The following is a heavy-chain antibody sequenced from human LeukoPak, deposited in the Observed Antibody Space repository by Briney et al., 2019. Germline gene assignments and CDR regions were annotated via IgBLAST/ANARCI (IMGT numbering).Heavy chain of an antibody. CDR3: AKDLPYYYDSSGSGDAFDI. J-gene: IGHJ3*02. CDR2: ISGSGSST. V-gene: IGHV3-23*01. CDR1: GFTFNGYA. Sequence: PGGSLRLSCAASGFTFNGYAMNWVRQAPGKGLDWVSSISGSGSSTYYAESVKGRVTISRDNSQNTLYLQMNSLRAEDTAIYYCAKDLPYYYDSSGSGDAFDIWGRGTMVTVST. D-gene: IGHD3-22*01.